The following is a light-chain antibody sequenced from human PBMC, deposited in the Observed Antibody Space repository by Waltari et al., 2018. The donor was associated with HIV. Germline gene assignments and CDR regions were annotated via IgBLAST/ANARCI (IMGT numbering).Light chain of an antibody. J-gene: IGLJ3*02. CDR2: QDN. Sequence: SYEVTQPPSVAVSPGQPATITCSGYELGDKYTCWYHQKPGQSPLLVIYQDNKRPSGIHERFSGSSSGHTATLTISGTLPMDEADYYCQAWGSTTSGVFGRGTRLTVL. CDR3: QAWGSTTSGV. CDR1: ELGDKY. V-gene: IGLV3-1*01.